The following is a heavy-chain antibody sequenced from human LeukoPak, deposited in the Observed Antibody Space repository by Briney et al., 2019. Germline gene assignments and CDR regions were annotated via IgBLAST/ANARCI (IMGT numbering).Heavy chain of an antibody. V-gene: IGHV3-30-3*01. J-gene: IGHJ4*02. CDR3: ARDQDDLSFRFDY. CDR1: GFTISSYA. CDR2: ISYDGSNK. Sequence: GGSLRLSCAASGFTISSYAMHWVRQAPGKGLEWVAVISYDGSNKYYADSVKGRFTISRDNSKNTLYLQMNSLRAEDTAVYYCARDQDDLSFRFDYWGQGTLVTVSS. D-gene: IGHD3-3*01.